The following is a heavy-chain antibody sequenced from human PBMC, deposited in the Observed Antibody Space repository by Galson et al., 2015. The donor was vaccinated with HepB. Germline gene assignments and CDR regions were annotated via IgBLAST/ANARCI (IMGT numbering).Heavy chain of an antibody. Sequence: SLRLSCAASGFNFNTYGMHWVRQAPGKGPEWVAVISRDGSNKYYADSVKGRFTVSRDNSKDTMYLQMNSLRAEDTAVYYCASLPISITVFGVVITQRDAFHIWGQGTMVSVSS. V-gene: IGHV3-30*03. D-gene: IGHD3-3*01. CDR1: GFNFNTYG. CDR2: ISRDGSNK. J-gene: IGHJ3*02. CDR3: ASLPISITVFGVVITQRDAFHI.